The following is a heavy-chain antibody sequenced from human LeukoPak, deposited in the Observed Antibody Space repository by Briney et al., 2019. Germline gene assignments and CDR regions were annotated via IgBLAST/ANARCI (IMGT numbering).Heavy chain of an antibody. CDR1: GFTFSSYW. J-gene: IGHJ4*02. Sequence: GGSLRLSCAASGFTFSSYWMSWVRQAPGKGLEWVANIKQDGNEKYYVDSVKGRFTISRDNAKNSLYLQMNSLRAEDTAIYYCAKHSHDGSAPYYEVQLDYWGQGTLVTVSS. CDR3: AKHSHDGSAPYYEVQLDY. CDR2: IKQDGNEK. D-gene: IGHD3-22*01. V-gene: IGHV3-7*03.